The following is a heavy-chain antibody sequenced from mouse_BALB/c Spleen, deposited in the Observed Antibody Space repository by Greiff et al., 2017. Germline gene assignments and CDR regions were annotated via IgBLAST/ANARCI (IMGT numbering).Heavy chain of an antibody. CDR1: GYTFSSYW. CDR2: ILPGSGST. V-gene: IGHV1-9*01. Sequence: QVQLKESGAELMKPGASVKISCKATGYTFSSYWIEWVKQRPGHGLEWIGEILPGSGSTNYNEKFKGKATFTADTSSNTAYMQLSSLTSEDSAVYYCARRPYGNFYAMDYWGQGTSVTVSS. D-gene: IGHD2-1*01. CDR3: ARRPYGNFYAMDY. J-gene: IGHJ4*01.